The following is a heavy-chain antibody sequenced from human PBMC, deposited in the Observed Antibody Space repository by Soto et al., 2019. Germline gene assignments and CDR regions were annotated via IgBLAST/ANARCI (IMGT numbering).Heavy chain of an antibody. J-gene: IGHJ5*02. V-gene: IGHV4-34*01. CDR2: INHSGST. CDR1: GGSFSGYY. Sequence: TSETLSLTCAVYGGSFSGYYWSWIRQPPGKGLEWIGEINHSGSTNYNPSLKGRATISLDTPKNQFSLKLTSMTAADTAVYYCARAYLTGTTPPYNWFDRWGQGTLVTVSS. D-gene: IGHD1-7*01. CDR3: ARAYLTGTTPPYNWFDR.